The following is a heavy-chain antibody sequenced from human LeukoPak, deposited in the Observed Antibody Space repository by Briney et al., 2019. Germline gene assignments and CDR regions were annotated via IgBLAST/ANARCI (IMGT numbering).Heavy chain of an antibody. J-gene: IGHJ6*02. CDR2: IRGKAYGGTT. Sequence: GGSLRLSCTASGFSFGDYAMSWVRQAPGKGLEWVGFIRGKAYGGTTEYAASVKGRFTISRDDSKNSLYLQMDSLKTEDTAVYYCTRLNTWGGDPGYYYYGMDVWGQGTTVTVSS. CDR3: TRLNTWGGDPGYYYYGMDV. V-gene: IGHV3-49*04. D-gene: IGHD2-21*02. CDR1: GFSFGDYA.